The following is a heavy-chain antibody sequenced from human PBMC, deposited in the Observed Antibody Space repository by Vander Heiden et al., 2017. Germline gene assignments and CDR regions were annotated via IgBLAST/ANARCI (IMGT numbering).Heavy chain of an antibody. V-gene: IGHV3-23*01. J-gene: IGHJ1*01. CDR1: GFPFRSYA. CDR2: MSGSGGST. Sequence: EVQLLESVGGLVQPGGSLRLSCAASGFPFRSYAMSWVSQAPGKGLEWVSAMSGSGGSTYYADSVKGRFTISRDNSKNTLYLQMNSLRAEDTAVYYCATYSSSWSLKHWGQGTLVTVSS. D-gene: IGHD6-13*01. CDR3: ATYSSSWSLKH.